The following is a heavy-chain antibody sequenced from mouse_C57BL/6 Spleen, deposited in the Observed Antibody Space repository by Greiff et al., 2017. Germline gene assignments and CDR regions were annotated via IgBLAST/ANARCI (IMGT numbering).Heavy chain of an antibody. V-gene: IGHV5-9-1*02. Sequence: EVNLVESGEGLVKPGGSLKLSCAASGFTFSSYAMSWVRQTPEKRLEWVAYISSGGDYIYYADTVKGRFTISRDNARNTLYLQMSSLKSEDTAMYYCTRDHYGSSYWYFDVWGTGTTVTVSS. D-gene: IGHD1-1*01. CDR1: GFTFSSYA. CDR2: ISSGGDYI. J-gene: IGHJ1*03. CDR3: TRDHYGSSYWYFDV.